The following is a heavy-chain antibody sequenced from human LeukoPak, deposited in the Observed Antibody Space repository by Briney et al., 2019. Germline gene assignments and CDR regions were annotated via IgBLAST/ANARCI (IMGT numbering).Heavy chain of an antibody. V-gene: IGHV1-46*01. CDR3: VRNSVSGFVY. D-gene: IGHD1-26*01. Sequence: ASVKVSCKASGYTFTNYYIHWVRQAPGQGLEWVGTVNPSGGSTSYAQKFQGRVTMARDTSTSTVYMELSSLRSEDTAMYYCVRNSVSGFVYWGQGTLVTVSS. J-gene: IGHJ4*02. CDR1: GYTFTNYY. CDR2: VNPSGGST.